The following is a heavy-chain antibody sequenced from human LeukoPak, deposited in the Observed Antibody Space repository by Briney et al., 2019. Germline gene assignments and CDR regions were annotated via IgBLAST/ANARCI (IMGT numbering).Heavy chain of an antibody. J-gene: IGHJ4*02. CDR3: ARGDDYGDPVGGSDY. CDR1: GGSISSSSYY. D-gene: IGHD4-17*01. V-gene: IGHV4-39*07. Sequence: SETLSLTCTVSGGSISSSSYYWGWIRQPPGKGLEWIGSIYYSGSTYYNPSLKSRVTISVDTSKNQFSLKLSSVTAADTAVYYCARGDDYGDPVGGSDYWGQGTLVTVSS. CDR2: IYYSGST.